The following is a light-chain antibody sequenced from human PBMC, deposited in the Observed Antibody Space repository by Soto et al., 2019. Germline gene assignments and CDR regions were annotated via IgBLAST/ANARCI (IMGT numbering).Light chain of an antibody. V-gene: IGKV3-20*01. J-gene: IGKJ2*01. Sequence: EIVLTQSPGTLSLSPGERATLSCRASQSVDGSQLGWYQQKPGQAPRVLIYAASIRATGIPDRFSGSGSGTAFTLTISRLEPEDFAVYYCQQYASIPYTFGQGTELEIK. CDR3: QQYASIPYT. CDR2: AAS. CDR1: QSVDGSQ.